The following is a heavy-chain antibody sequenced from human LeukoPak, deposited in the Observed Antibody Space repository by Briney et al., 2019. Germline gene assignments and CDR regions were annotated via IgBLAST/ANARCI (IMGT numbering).Heavy chain of an antibody. J-gene: IGHJ6*02. CDR2: FYGDGSFT. D-gene: IGHD2-2*01. V-gene: IGHV3-74*01. CDR3: ARDLRCSSTSCFHGMDV. CDR1: GFPFSNFW. Sequence: GGSLKLSCEPPGFPFSNFWMNWVRQPPGKGRVWVALFYGDGSFTRYADSVKGRFTISRDNAKNSLYLQMNSLRAEDTAVYYCARDLRCSSTSCFHGMDVWGQGTTVTVSS.